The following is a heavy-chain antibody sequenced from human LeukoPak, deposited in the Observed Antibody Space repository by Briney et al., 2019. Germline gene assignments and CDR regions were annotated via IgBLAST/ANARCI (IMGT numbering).Heavy chain of an antibody. CDR1: GGTFISYA. D-gene: IGHD6-19*01. V-gene: IGHV1-69*13. Sequence: EASVKVSFTASGGTFISYAISWVRQAPGQGLEWMGGIIPIFGTANYAQKFQGRVTITADESTSTAYMELSSLRSEDTAVYYCARDSIAVAGHDAFDIWGQGTMVTVSS. CDR2: IIPIFGTA. J-gene: IGHJ3*02. CDR3: ARDSIAVAGHDAFDI.